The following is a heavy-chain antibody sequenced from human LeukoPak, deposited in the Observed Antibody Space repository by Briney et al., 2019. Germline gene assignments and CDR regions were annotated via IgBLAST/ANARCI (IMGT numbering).Heavy chain of an antibody. J-gene: IGHJ6*03. V-gene: IGHV3-21*01. CDR1: GFTFSSYS. CDR3: ARDGDSSSWYGIYYYYYMDV. D-gene: IGHD6-13*01. CDR2: ISSSSSYI. Sequence: PGGSLRLSCAASGFTFSSYSMNWVRQAPGKGLEWVSSISSSSSYIYYADSAKGRFTISRDNAKNSLYLQMNSLRAEDTAVYYCARDGDSSSWYGIYYYYYMDVWGKGTTVTVSS.